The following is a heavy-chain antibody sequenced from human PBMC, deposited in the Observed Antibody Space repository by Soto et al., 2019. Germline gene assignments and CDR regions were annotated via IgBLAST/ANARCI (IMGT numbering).Heavy chain of an antibody. V-gene: IGHV1-46*01. D-gene: IGHD6-13*01. CDR3: ARTRIAAAGQYNWFDP. CDR2: INPSGGST. Sequence: ASVNVSCKASGYTFTSYYMHWVRQAPGQGLEWMGIINPSGGSTSYAQKFQGRVTMTRDTSTSTVYMELSSLRSEDTAVYYCARTRIAAAGQYNWFDPWGQGTLVTVSS. J-gene: IGHJ5*02. CDR1: GYTFTSYY.